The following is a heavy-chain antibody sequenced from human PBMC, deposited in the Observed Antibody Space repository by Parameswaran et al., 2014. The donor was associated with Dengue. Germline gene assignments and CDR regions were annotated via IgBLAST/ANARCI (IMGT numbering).Heavy chain of an antibody. CDR2: ISGSGGST. CDR3: AKDPGYRSEYYYYGMDV. D-gene: IGHD1-1*01. V-gene: IGHV3-23*01. CDR1: GFTFSSYA. Sequence: GRSLKISCAASGFTFSSYAMSWVRQAPGKGLEWVSAISGSGGSTYYADSVKGRFTISRDNSKNTLYLQMNSLRAEDTAVYYCAKDPGYRSEYYYYGMDVWGQGTTVTVSS. J-gene: IGHJ6*02.